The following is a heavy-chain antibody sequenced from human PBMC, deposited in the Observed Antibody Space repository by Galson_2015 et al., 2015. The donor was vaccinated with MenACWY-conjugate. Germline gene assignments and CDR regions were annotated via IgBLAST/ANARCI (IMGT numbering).Heavy chain of an antibody. CDR3: AKGAVTAISYLDY. CDR2: VSYDGTKK. Sequence: SLRLSCAASGFTFSSFAMHWVRQAPGKGLEWVALVSYDGTKKYYGDSVEGRFTISKDNSKNQFYLQMNSLRPEDTGVYYCAKGAVTAISYLDYWGQGALVTVPS. J-gene: IGHJ4*02. V-gene: IGHV3-30*18. CDR1: GFTFSSFA. D-gene: IGHD2-21*02.